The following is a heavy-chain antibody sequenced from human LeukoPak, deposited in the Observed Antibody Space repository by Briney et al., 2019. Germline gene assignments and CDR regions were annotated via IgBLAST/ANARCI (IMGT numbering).Heavy chain of an antibody. CDR2: MNPNSGNT. CDR3: ARLSVLVPDDGDYVGYYYYGMDV. D-gene: IGHD4-17*01. V-gene: IGHV1-8*02. CDR1: GYTFTSYY. Sequence: ASVKVSCKASGYTFTSYYMHWVRQATGQGLEWMGWMNPNSGNTGYAQKFQGRVTMTRNTSISTAYMELSSLRSEDTAVYYCARLSVLVPDDGDYVGYYYYGMDVWGQGTTVTVSS. J-gene: IGHJ6*02.